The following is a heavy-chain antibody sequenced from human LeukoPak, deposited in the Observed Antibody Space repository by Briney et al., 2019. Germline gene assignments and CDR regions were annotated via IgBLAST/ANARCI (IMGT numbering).Heavy chain of an antibody. Sequence: SETLSLTCTVSGRSISSISYYWGWIRQPPGKGRDGIGSIYYSGSTYYNPSLKSRFTISVDTSKNPFSLKLSSVTAADTAVYYCARQSVVVVAATEAWFDYWGQGTLVTVSS. V-gene: IGHV4-39*01. CDR2: IYYSGST. J-gene: IGHJ4*02. CDR1: GRSISSISYY. CDR3: ARQSVVVVAATEAWFDY. D-gene: IGHD2-15*01.